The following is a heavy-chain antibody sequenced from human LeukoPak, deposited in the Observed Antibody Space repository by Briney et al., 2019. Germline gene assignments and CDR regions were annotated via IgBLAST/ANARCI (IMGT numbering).Heavy chain of an antibody. CDR3: ARVFSGGYYFDY. V-gene: IGHV3-21*01. D-gene: IGHD3-10*01. CDR1: GFTFSSYS. CDR2: ISSSSSYI. Sequence: PGGSLRLSCAASGFTFSSYSMNWVRQAPGKGLEWVSSISSSSSYIYYADSVKGRFTISRDNAKNSLYLQMNSLRAEDTAVYYCARVFSGGYYFDYWGQGTLVTVSS. J-gene: IGHJ4*02.